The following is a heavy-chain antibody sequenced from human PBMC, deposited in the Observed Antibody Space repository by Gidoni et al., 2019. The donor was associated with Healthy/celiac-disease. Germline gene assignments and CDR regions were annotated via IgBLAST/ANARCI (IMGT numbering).Heavy chain of an antibody. CDR1: GGSISRGGYY. CDR2: IYYSGST. CDR3: ARGSRNQRDWFDP. V-gene: IGHV4-31*03. J-gene: IGHJ5*02. Sequence: QVQLQESGPGLVKPSQTLSLTCTVSGGSISRGGYYWSWIRQHPGKGLEWIGYIYYSGSTYYNPSLKSRVTISVDTSKNQFSLKLSSVTAADTAVYYCARGSRNQRDWFDPWGQGTLVTVSS. D-gene: IGHD6-13*01.